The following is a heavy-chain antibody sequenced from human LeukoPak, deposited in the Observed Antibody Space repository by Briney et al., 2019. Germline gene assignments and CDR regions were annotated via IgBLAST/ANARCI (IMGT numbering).Heavy chain of an antibody. J-gene: IGHJ1*01. V-gene: IGHV1-18*04. CDR3: AREGYCSGGSCCSAEYFQH. Sequence: ASVKVSCKASGYTFTSYGISWVRQAPGQGLEWMGWISAYNGNTNYAQKLQGRVTMTTDTSTSTAYMELRSLGSDDTAVYYCAREGYCSGGSCCSAEYFQHWGQGTLVTVSS. CDR1: GYTFTSYG. D-gene: IGHD2-15*01. CDR2: ISAYNGNT.